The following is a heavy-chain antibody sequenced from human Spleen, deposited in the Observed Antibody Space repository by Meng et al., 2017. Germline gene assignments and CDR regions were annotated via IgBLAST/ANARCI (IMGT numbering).Heavy chain of an antibody. J-gene: IGHJ4*02. CDR1: GYTFAAYW. Sequence: HLVQSGPEVKKPGASLKLSCKPSGYTFAAYWIHWLRQAPGQGLEWMGRIDPNNDHTQYAQNFQGRVTMTSDTSISTVYMELNGLRSDDTAVYYCARDEDISAAGKLFSDYWGQGTLVTVSS. CDR3: ARDEDISAAGKLFSDY. V-gene: IGHV1-2*06. D-gene: IGHD6-13*01. CDR2: IDPNNDHT.